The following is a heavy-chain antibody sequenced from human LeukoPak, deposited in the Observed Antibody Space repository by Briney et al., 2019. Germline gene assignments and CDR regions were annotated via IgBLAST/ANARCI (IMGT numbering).Heavy chain of an antibody. J-gene: IGHJ4*02. Sequence: GGSLRLSCAASGFTFTNDAMAWARPAPGKGLEWGSAISGNGGGTFYADPVKGRFTISRDNSKNTLYLQMNSLRAEDTAVYYCAKSLIAATGDGYWGQGTLVTVSS. CDR2: ISGNGGGT. CDR1: GFTFTNDA. V-gene: IGHV3-23*01. D-gene: IGHD2-15*01. CDR3: AKSLIAATGDGY.